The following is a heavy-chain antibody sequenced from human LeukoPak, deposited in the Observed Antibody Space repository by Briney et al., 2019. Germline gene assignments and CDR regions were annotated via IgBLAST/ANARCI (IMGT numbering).Heavy chain of an antibody. V-gene: IGHV1-2*02. CDR3: AGSSWYGRLHGWFDP. CDR1: GGTFSSYA. CDR2: INPNSGGT. Sequence: ASVKVSCKASGGTFSSYAISWVRQAPGQGLEWMGWINPNSGGTNYAQKFQGRVTMTRDTSISTAYMELSRLRSDDTAVYYCAGSSWYGRLHGWFDPWGQGTLVTVSS. J-gene: IGHJ5*02. D-gene: IGHD6-13*01.